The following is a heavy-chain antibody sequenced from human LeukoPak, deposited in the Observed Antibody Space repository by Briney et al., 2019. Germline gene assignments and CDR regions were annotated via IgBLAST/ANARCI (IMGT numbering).Heavy chain of an antibody. V-gene: IGHV4-4*07. CDR1: GDSISSYF. Sequence: SETLSLTCTVSGDSISSYFWSWIRQPAGKGLEWIGRISTSGTTNYNASLKSRLTMSLDTSKHQFSLNLTSVTAADTAVYYCAREVGSTGRALDIWCQGTMVTVSS. D-gene: IGHD1-26*01. CDR2: ISTSGTT. CDR3: AREVGSTGRALDI. J-gene: IGHJ3*02.